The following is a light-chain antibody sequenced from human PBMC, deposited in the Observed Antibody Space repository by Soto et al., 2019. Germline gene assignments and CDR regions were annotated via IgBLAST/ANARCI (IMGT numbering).Light chain of an antibody. CDR1: SSDVGGYNS. V-gene: IGLV2-14*01. J-gene: IGLJ1*01. CDR3: SSYTTSSTYV. Sequence: QSVLAQPASGSGAPGQAITISCTGTSSDVGGYNSASWYQQHPGKAPKLMIYDVSNRPSGVSNRFSGSKSGNTASLTISGLQAEDEADYYCSSYTTSSTYVFGTGTKVTVL. CDR2: DVS.